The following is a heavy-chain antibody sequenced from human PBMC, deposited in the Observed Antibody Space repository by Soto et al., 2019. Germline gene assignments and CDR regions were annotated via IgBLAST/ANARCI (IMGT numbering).Heavy chain of an antibody. CDR1: GGSISSSNW. CDR3: ARGADSSGYYASLDY. V-gene: IGHV4-4*02. CDR2: IYHSGST. D-gene: IGHD3-22*01. Sequence: SETLPLTCAVSGGSISSSNWWSWVRQPPGKGLERIGEIYHSGSTNYNPSLKSRVTISVDKSKNQFSLKLSSVTAADTAVYYCARGADSSGYYASLDYWGQGTLVSVSS. J-gene: IGHJ4*02.